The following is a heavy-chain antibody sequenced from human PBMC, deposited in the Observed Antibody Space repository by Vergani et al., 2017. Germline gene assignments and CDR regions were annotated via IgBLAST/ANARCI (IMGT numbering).Heavy chain of an antibody. D-gene: IGHD2-15*01. CDR1: GFTFSSYE. J-gene: IGHJ4*02. V-gene: IGHV3-48*03. CDR2: ISSSGSTI. CDR3: ASGRYCSGGSCYYD. Sequence: EVQLVESGGGLVQPGGSLRLSCAASGFTFSSYEMNWVRQAPGKGLEWVSYISSSGSTIYYADSVKGRFTISRDNAKNSLYLQMNSLRAEDTAVYYCASGRYCSGGSCYYDWGQGTLVTVSS.